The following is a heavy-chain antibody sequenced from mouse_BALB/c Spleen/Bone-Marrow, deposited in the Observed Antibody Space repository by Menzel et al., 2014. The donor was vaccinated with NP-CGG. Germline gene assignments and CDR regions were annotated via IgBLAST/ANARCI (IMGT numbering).Heavy chain of an antibody. Sequence: EVKLVESGGGLAQPGGSLKLSCAASGFTFXSYTMSWVRQTPEKRLEWVAYISNGGGSTYYPDTVKGRFTISRDNAKNTLYLQMSSLKSEDTAMYYCARRYDYGYGPFAYWGQGTLVTVSA. CDR3: ARRYDYGYGPFAY. CDR1: GFTFXSYT. V-gene: IGHV5-12-2*01. D-gene: IGHD1-2*01. CDR2: ISNGGGST. J-gene: IGHJ3*01.